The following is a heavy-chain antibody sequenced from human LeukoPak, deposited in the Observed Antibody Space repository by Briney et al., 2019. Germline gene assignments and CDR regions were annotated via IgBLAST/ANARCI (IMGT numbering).Heavy chain of an antibody. Sequence: GGSLRLSCAASRFTFSSYAMHWVRQAPGKGLEWVAVISYDGSNGYYADSVKGRFTISRDNSKNTVYLQMNSLRGEDTAVYYCARDRRYDILTGFSNFFDYWGQGTLVTVAS. J-gene: IGHJ4*02. CDR2: ISYDGSNG. V-gene: IGHV3-30-3*01. D-gene: IGHD3-9*01. CDR3: ARDRRYDILTGFSNFFDY. CDR1: RFTFSSYA.